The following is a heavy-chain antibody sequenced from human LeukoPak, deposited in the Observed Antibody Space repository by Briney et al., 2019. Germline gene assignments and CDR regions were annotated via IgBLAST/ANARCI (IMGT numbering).Heavy chain of an antibody. CDR3: ARDPSGYDVEYYFDY. CDR1: GFTLRSYT. D-gene: IGHD5-12*01. J-gene: IGHJ4*02. Sequence: GGSLRLSCAASGFTLRSYTMNWVRQAPGKGLEWVAVISYDGSNKYYADSVKGRFTISRDNSKNTLYLQMNSLRAEDTAVYYCARDPSGYDVEYYFDYWGQGTLVTVSS. V-gene: IGHV3-30-3*01. CDR2: ISYDGSNK.